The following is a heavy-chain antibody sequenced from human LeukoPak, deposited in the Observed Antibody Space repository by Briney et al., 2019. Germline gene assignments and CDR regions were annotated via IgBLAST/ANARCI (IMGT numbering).Heavy chain of an antibody. D-gene: IGHD2-15*01. CDR2: ISYSGST. Sequence: SETLSLTCAVSVGSISSYYWSWIRQPPGKGLEWIGYISYSGSTNYNPSLKSRVTISVYTSTNQFSLKLSSVPAADTAVYYCASSEATRAYCGGGSCYPYYYYGLDVWGQGTTVTVSS. CDR3: ASSEATRAYCGGGSCYPYYYYGLDV. CDR1: VGSISSYY. J-gene: IGHJ6*02. V-gene: IGHV4-59*08.